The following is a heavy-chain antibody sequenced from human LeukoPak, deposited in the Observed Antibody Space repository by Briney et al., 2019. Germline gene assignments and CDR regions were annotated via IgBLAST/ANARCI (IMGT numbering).Heavy chain of an antibody. J-gene: IGHJ4*02. CDR3: ARRGPYFDY. CDR2: ISSTSTDI. CDR1: GFIFSNHG. D-gene: IGHD3-10*01. V-gene: IGHV3-21*05. Sequence: GGSLRLSCAASGFIFSNHGMNWVRQTPGKGLEWISYISSTSTDIYYLDSVKGRFTISRDNAKNSLYLQMNSLRAEDTAIYYCARRGPYFDYWGQGILVTVSS.